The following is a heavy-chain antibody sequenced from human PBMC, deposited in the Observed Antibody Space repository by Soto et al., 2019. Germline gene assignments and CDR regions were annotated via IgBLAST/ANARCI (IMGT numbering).Heavy chain of an antibody. V-gene: IGHV4-31*03. CDR3: ARVGCSGGSCYSRPFDY. CDR2: IYYSGST. J-gene: IGHJ4*02. CDR1: GGSISSGGYY. Sequence: PSETLSLTCTVSGGSISSGGYYWSWIRQHPGKGLEWIGYIYYSGSTYYNPSLKSRVTISVDTSKNQFSLKLSSVTAADTAVYYCARVGCSGGSCYSRPFDYWGQGTLVTVSS. D-gene: IGHD2-15*01.